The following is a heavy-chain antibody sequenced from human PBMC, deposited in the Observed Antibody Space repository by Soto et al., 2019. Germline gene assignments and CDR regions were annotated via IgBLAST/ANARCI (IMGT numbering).Heavy chain of an antibody. CDR3: AVAVADSPFDY. Sequence: EVQVVESGGGLVQPGGSLRLSCAASGFTFSSYWMSWVRQAPGKGLEWVANIKQDGSEKYYVDSVKGRFTISRDNAKNSLYLQMNSLRAEDTAVYYCAVAVADSPFDYWGQGTLVTVSS. D-gene: IGHD6-19*01. CDR2: IKQDGSEK. V-gene: IGHV3-7*01. CDR1: GFTFSSYW. J-gene: IGHJ4*02.